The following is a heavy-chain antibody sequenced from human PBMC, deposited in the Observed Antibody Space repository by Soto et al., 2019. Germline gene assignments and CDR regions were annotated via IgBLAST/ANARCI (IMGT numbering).Heavy chain of an antibody. D-gene: IGHD2-2*01. CDR1: GGSFSGYY. V-gene: IGHV4-34*01. J-gene: IGHJ5*02. CDR3: RRKGRYCTGSSGYAWWFDP. Sequence: SETLSLTCAVYGGSFSGYYWSWIRQPPGKGLEWIGEINHRGSTNYNPSIKSRVTISVDTSKNQFSLKLSSVTAADKAEYSCRRKGRYCTGSSGYAWWFDPGGQGTTVTVSS. CDR2: INHRGST.